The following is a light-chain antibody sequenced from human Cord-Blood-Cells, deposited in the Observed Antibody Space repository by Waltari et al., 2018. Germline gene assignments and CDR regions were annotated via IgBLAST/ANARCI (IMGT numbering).Light chain of an antibody. CDR3: QQCNSTPST. Sequence: DIQMTQSPSSLSASVGDRVTITCRASQSISSYLNWYQQKPGKAPKLLIYAASCLQSVVLLSICGSGSGSVCTLTILWLQPQEFAAYYCQQCNSTPSTFGTRPKVDI. J-gene: IGKJ3*01. CDR1: QSISSY. CDR2: AAS. V-gene: IGKV1-39*01.